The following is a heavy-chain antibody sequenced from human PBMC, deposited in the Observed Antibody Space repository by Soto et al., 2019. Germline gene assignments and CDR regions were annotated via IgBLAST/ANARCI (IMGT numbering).Heavy chain of an antibody. V-gene: IGHV3-30*18. CDR1: GFTFSSYG. J-gene: IGHJ6*02. CDR3: AKVTGYCDSTSCYRGGYYYYGMDV. Sequence: PGGSLRLSCAASGFTFSSYGMHWVRQAPGKGLEWVAVIAFDGSNKYYADAVKGRFTISRDNSKNTLYLQMNSLRAEDTAVYYCAKVTGYCDSTSCYRGGYYYYGMDVWGQGPTVTVSS. CDR2: IAFDGSNK. D-gene: IGHD2-2*02.